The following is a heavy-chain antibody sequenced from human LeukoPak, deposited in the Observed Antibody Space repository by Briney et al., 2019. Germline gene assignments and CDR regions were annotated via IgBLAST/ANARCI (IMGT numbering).Heavy chain of an antibody. Sequence: ASVKVSCKASGYTFTSYGISWVRQAPGQGLEWMGWISAYNGNTNYAQKLQGRVTMTTDTSTSTAYMELRSLRSDDTAVCYCARGGTAMVPGDAFDIWGQGTMVTVSS. J-gene: IGHJ3*02. CDR1: GYTFTSYG. CDR2: ISAYNGNT. V-gene: IGHV1-18*01. CDR3: ARGGTAMVPGDAFDI. D-gene: IGHD5-18*01.